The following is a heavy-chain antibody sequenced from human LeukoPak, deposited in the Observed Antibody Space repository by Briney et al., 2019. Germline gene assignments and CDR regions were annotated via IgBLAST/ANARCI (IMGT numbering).Heavy chain of an antibody. CDR1: GFTFSSYA. Sequence: GGSLRLSCAASGFTFSSYAMSWVRQAPGKGLEWVSAISGSGGNTYYADSVKGRFTISRDNSKNTLYLQMNSLRAEDTAVYYCANELVDTASYYYMDVWGKGTTVTVSS. CDR2: ISGSGGNT. J-gene: IGHJ6*03. D-gene: IGHD5-18*01. CDR3: ANELVDTASYYYMDV. V-gene: IGHV3-23*01.